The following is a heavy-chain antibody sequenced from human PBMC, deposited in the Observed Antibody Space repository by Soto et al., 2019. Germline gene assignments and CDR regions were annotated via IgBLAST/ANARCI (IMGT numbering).Heavy chain of an antibody. V-gene: IGHV1-18*01. CDR1: GYTFTSSG. CDR2: ISGYNGNT. D-gene: IGHD4-17*01. J-gene: IGHJ4*02. Sequence: QVQLVQSGAEVKKPGASVKVSCKASGYTFTSSGISWVRQAPGQGLEWMGGISGYNGNTNYAQKFQGRVTMTSDTSTSTAYMELRSLRSNDTAVYFCARAASSAVSLFDSWGQGTLVTVSS. CDR3: ARAASSAVSLFDS.